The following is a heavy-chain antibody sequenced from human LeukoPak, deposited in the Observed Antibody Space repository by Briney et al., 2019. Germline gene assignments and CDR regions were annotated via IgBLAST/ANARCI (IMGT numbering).Heavy chain of an antibody. J-gene: IGHJ4*02. CDR2: IYYSGST. Sequence: SETLSLTCTVSGGSISSSSYYWGWIRQPPGKGLEWIGSIYYSGSTYYNPSLKSRVTISVDTSKNQFSPKLSSVTAADTAVYYCATHFPSGDYFDYWGQGTLVTVSS. CDR3: ATHFPSGDYFDY. CDR1: GGSISSSSYY. D-gene: IGHD4-17*01. V-gene: IGHV4-39*01.